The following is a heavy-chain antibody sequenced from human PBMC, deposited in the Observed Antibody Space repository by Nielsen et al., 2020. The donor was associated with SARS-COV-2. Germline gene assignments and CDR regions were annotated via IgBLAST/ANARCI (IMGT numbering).Heavy chain of an antibody. CDR3: ARTGRNMVNYYGMDV. J-gene: IGHJ6*02. CDR2: ISHSGNYM. V-gene: IGHV3-11*03. D-gene: IGHD5-18*01. CDR1: GFTFSEYY. Sequence: GESLKISCAASGFTFSEYYMSWIRQAPGKGLEWVSYISHSGNYMIYADSVKGRLTISRDNARNSVYLQMNSLGAEDTAVYYCARTGRNMVNYYGMDVWGQGTTVTVSS.